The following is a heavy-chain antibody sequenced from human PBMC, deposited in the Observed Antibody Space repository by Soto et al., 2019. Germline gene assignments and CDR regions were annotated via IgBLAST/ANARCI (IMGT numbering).Heavy chain of an antibody. Sequence: EVQLLESGGGLVQPGGSLRLSCAASGFIFSNYAMSWVRQGPGKGLEWVSVIGGEAVSTNCADSVKGRCTVSRDNSKNPVYLQLDSLRDDDTAVYYCAKDSFSHNGIYDPFDIWGQGKMDTVSS. J-gene: IGHJ3*02. CDR2: IGGEAVST. V-gene: IGHV3-23*01. D-gene: IGHD3-3*02. CDR3: AKDSFSHNGIYDPFDI. CDR1: GFIFSNYA.